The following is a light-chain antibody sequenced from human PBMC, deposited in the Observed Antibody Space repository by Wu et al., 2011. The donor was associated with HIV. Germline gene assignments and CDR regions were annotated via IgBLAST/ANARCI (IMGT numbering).Light chain of an antibody. J-gene: IGKJ5*01. V-gene: IGKV3-11*01. CDR2: DAS. Sequence: EIVLTQSPATLSLSPGERATLSCRASQSVSHYLAWYQQKPGQAPRLLIHDASNRATGIPARFSGSGSGTDFTLTISSLEPEDFALYYCQQGTIWPLTFGQGTRLEIK. CDR3: QQGTIWPLT. CDR1: QSVSHY.